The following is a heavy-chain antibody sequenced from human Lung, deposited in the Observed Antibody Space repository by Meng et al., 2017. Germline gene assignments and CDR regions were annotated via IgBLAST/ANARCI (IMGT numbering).Heavy chain of an antibody. J-gene: IGHJ4*02. CDR3: ARGPTTMAHDFDY. Sequence: QVQRHAWVPGLLNPSGPLSLTCVVAGGSFSDYYWSWIRQPPGKGLEWIGEINHSGSTNYNPSLESRATISVDTSQNNLSLKLSSVTAADSAVYYCARGPTTMAHDFDYWGQGTLVTVSS. V-gene: IGHV4-34*01. D-gene: IGHD4-11*01. CDR2: INHSGST. CDR1: GGSFSDYY.